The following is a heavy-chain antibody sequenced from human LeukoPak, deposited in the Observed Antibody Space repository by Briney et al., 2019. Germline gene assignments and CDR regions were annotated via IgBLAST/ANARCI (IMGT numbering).Heavy chain of an antibody. Sequence: ASVKVSCKTSGYTFTNYYIHWVRQAPGQGLEWMGIISPSGGSTVYLQKFQDRVTMTRDTSTSTVSMELGSLRSEDTAVYYCARDEDRDGYTNYLDYWGLGTLVTVSS. CDR1: GYTFTNYY. CDR2: ISPSGGST. D-gene: IGHD5-24*01. J-gene: IGHJ4*02. V-gene: IGHV1-46*01. CDR3: ARDEDRDGYTNYLDY.